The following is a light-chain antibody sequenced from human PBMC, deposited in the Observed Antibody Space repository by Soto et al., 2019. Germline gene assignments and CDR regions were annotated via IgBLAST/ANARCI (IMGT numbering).Light chain of an antibody. CDR3: GTWYSSLSAYV. J-gene: IGLJ1*01. CDR1: SSNIGNNY. Sequence: QSVLTQPPSVSAAPGQKVTISCSGSSSNIGNNYVSWYQQLPGTAPKLLIYDNNKRPSGIPDRFSGSKSGTSATLGITGLQTGDEADYYCGTWYSSLSAYVFGTGTRSPS. CDR2: DNN. V-gene: IGLV1-51*01.